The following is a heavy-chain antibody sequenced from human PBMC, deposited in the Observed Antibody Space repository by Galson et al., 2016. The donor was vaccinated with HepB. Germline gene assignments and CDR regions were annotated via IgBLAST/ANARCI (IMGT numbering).Heavy chain of an antibody. D-gene: IGHD2-8*01. Sequence: SLRLSCAASGFTFGNYWMYWVRQPPGKGLVWVSRINGGGSSTTYADAVKGRFTISRDNAKNTLYLQMSGLRVEDSALYYCAIEGPLALIDSWGHGTLVIVSS. J-gene: IGHJ5*01. V-gene: IGHV3-74*01. CDR3: AIEGPLALIDS. CDR1: GFTFGNYW. CDR2: INGGGSST.